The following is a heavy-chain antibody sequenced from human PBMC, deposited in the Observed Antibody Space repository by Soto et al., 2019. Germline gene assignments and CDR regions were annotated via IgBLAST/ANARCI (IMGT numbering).Heavy chain of an antibody. CDR2: IYYSGST. CDR3: ARDKITGLFDY. V-gene: IGHV4-59*12. Sequence: SSETLSLTCTVSGGSMSSYYWSWIRQPPGKGLEWIGYIYYSGSTIYNPSLKSRVTISVDTSKNQFSLKLTSVTAADTAVYYCARDKITGLFDYWGQGTLVTVSS. J-gene: IGHJ4*02. D-gene: IGHD2-8*02. CDR1: GGSMSSYY.